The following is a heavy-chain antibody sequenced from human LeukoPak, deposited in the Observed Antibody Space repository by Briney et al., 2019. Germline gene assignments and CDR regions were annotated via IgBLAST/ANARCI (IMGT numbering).Heavy chain of an antibody. J-gene: IGHJ4*02. V-gene: IGHV3-23*01. CDR1: GFTFSSYA. CDR3: ARVLGEYRQWLVHY. D-gene: IGHD6-19*01. CDR2: LSGSGGTT. Sequence: PGGSLRLSCAASGFTFSSYAMSWVRQAPGKGLEWVSALSGSGGTTYYADSVKGRFTISRDNSKNTLYLQMNSLRAEDTAVYYCARVLGEYRQWLVHYWGQGTLVTVSS.